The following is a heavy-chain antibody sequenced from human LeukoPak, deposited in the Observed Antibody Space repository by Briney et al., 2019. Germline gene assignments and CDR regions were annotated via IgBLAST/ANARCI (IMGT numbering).Heavy chain of an antibody. CDR3: AKDRVVVAARFDY. CDR2: ISSSSSTI. V-gene: IGHV3-48*01. Sequence: GGSLRLSCAPSGFTFSSYSMEWVRHAPGGGVGCVSYISSSSSTIYYADSVKGRFTISRDNAKNSLYLQMNSPTAEDTAVYYCAKDRVVVAARFDYWGQGTLVTVSS. D-gene: IGHD2-15*01. CDR1: GFTFSSYS. J-gene: IGHJ4*02.